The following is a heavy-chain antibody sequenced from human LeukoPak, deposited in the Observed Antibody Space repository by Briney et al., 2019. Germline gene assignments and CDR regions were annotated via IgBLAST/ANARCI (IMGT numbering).Heavy chain of an antibody. CDR2: ISYDGSNK. CDR1: GFTFSSYG. J-gene: IGHJ4*02. Sequence: PGGSLRLSCAASGFTFSSYGMHWVRQAPGKGLEWVAVISYDGSNKYYADSVKGRFTISRDNSKNTLYLQMNSLRAEDTAVYYCAGAPLDGGDCCPLYYWGQGTLVTVSA. D-gene: IGHD2-21*02. V-gene: IGHV3-30*03. CDR3: AGAPLDGGDCCPLYY.